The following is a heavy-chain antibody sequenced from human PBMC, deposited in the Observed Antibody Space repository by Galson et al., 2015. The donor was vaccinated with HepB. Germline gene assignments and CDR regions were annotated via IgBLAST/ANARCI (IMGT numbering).Heavy chain of an antibody. J-gene: IGHJ4*02. Sequence: SLRLSCAASGFTFSNYGMHWVRQAPGKGLEWVAVIWNDGSNKYYADSVKGRFTISRDNSKNTLYLQMNSLRAEDTAVYYCARDYGWESPSPTFDYWGQRTLVTVS. CDR1: GFTFSNYG. CDR2: IWNDGSNK. V-gene: IGHV3-33*01. D-gene: IGHD1-26*01. CDR3: ARDYGWESPSPTFDY.